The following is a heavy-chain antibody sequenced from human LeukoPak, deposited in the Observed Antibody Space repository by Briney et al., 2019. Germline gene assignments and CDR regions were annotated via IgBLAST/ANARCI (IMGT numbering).Heavy chain of an antibody. CDR1: VYTLTQLS. V-gene: IGHV1-24*01. CDR3: ATTRYYYGSGAPEPAFDY. D-gene: IGHD3-10*01. J-gene: IGHJ4*02. Sequence: GASVTVSCKVSVYTLTQLSMHWVRQAPGKGLEWMGGFDPEDGETIYAQKFQGRVTMTEDTSTDTAYMELSSLRSEDTAVYYCATTRYYYGSGAPEPAFDYWGQGTLVTVSS. CDR2: FDPEDGET.